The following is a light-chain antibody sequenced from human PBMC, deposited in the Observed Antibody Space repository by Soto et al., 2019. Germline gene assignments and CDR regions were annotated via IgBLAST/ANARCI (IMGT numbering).Light chain of an antibody. CDR1: SSDVGGYNY. CDR3: SSYTSSSTYV. V-gene: IGLV2-14*01. CDR2: DVS. Sequence: QSVLTQPASASGSPGHTLTISCTGTSSDVGGYNYVSWYQQHPGKAPKLMIYDVSNRPSGVSNRFSGSKSGNTASLTISGLQAEDEADYYCSSYTSSSTYVFGTGTKVTVL. J-gene: IGLJ1*01.